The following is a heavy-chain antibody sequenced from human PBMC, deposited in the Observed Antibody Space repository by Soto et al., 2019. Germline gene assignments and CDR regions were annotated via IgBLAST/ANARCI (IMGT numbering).Heavy chain of an antibody. D-gene: IGHD1-26*01. CDR3: ARRRVIHGGSYYFDY. J-gene: IGHJ4*02. Sequence: ASVKVSCKASGYTFTGYYMHWVRQAPGQGLEWMGWINPNSGGTNYAQKFQGRVTMTRDTSISTAYMELSRLRSDDTAVYYCARRRVIHGGSYYFDYWGQGTLVTVSS. V-gene: IGHV1-2*02. CDR2: INPNSGGT. CDR1: GYTFTGYY.